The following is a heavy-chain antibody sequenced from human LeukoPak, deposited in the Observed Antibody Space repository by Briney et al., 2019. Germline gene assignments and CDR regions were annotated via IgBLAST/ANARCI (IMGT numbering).Heavy chain of an antibody. J-gene: IGHJ4*02. CDR3: ARGEDYGDYYY. CDR2: INAGNGNT. Sequence: ASVKVSCKASGYTFTSYAMHWVRQAPGQRLEWMGWINAGNGNTKYSQRFQGRVTITRDTSASTAYMELSSLRSEDTAVYYCARGEDYGDYYYWGQGTLVTVSS. D-gene: IGHD4-17*01. CDR1: GYTFTSYA. V-gene: IGHV1-3*01.